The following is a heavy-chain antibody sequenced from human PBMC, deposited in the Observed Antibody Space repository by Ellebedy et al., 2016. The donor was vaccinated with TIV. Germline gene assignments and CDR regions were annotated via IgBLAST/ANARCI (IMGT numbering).Heavy chain of an antibody. V-gene: IGHV3-23*01. CDR1: GFTFSSFA. D-gene: IGHD5-12*01. CDR2: ISGGGGNT. CDR3: AKGSSSGFNYDIVGSEY. Sequence: GGSLRLSCAASGFTFSSFAMHWVRQAPGKGLEWLSVISGGGGNTYHADSVKGRFTITRDNSKNTLYLQMDRLRAEDTAVYYCAKGSSSGFNYDIVGSEYWGQGTLVTVSS. J-gene: IGHJ4*02.